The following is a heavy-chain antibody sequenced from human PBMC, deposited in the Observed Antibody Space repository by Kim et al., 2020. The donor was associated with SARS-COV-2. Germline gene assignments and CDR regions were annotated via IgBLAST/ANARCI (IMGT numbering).Heavy chain of an antibody. V-gene: IGHV3-21*01. Sequence: GGSLRLSCAASGFTFSSYSMNWVRQAPGKGLEWVSSISSSSSYIYYADSVKGRFTISRDNAKNSLYLQMNSLRAEDTAVYYCAKGELRYFDWLLCTTWGQGTLVTVSS. J-gene: IGHJ5*02. CDR1: GFTFSSYS. CDR3: AKGELRYFDWLLCTT. D-gene: IGHD3-9*01. CDR2: ISSSSSYI.